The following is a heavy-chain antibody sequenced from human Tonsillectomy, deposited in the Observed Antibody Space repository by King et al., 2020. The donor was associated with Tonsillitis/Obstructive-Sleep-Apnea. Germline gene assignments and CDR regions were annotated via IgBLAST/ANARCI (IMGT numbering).Heavy chain of an antibody. Sequence: VQLVESGGGLVQPGGSLRLSCAASGFTFSSYAMSWVRQAPGKGLEWVSAISGSGGSTYYADSVKGRFTISRDNSKTTLYLQMNSLRAEDTAVYYCAKDGSYYDFWSGYPNFDYWGQGTLVTVSS. CDR1: GFTFSSYA. V-gene: IGHV3-23*04. D-gene: IGHD3-3*01. CDR2: ISGSGGST. CDR3: AKDGSYYDFWSGYPNFDY. J-gene: IGHJ4*02.